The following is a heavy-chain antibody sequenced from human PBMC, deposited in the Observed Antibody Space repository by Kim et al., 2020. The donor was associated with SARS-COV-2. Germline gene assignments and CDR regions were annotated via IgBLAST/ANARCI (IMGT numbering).Heavy chain of an antibody. J-gene: IGHJ4*02. CDR1: GGSISSSPYY. CDR2: IYSSGST. Sequence: SETLSLTCTVSGGSISSSPYYWGWIRQPPGKGLEWIGSIYSSGSTDYNPSLRSRVTISVDPSKNQFSLKLSSVTAADTALYYCARHIGIGELLTNHFDYWGQGTLVTVSS. CDR3: ARHIGIGELLTNHFDY. D-gene: IGHD3-10*01. V-gene: IGHV4-39*01.